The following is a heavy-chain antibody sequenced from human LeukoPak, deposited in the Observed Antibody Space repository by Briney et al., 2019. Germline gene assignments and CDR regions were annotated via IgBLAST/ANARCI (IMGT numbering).Heavy chain of an antibody. Sequence: SVAVSCKASGGTFSSYAISWVRQAPGQGGEWMGRIIPILGIANYAQKFQGRVTITADKSTSTAYMELSSLRSEDTAVYYCARDRGGPDSGYDQEYYFDYWGQGTLVTVSS. CDR2: IIPILGIA. CDR1: GGTFSSYA. D-gene: IGHD5-12*01. J-gene: IGHJ4*02. CDR3: ARDRGGPDSGYDQEYYFDY. V-gene: IGHV1-69*04.